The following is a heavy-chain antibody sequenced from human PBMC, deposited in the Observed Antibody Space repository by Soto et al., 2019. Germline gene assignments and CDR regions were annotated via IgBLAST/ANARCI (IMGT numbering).Heavy chain of an antibody. CDR2: IIPIFGTA. D-gene: IGHD3-3*01. J-gene: IGHJ4*02. V-gene: IGHV1-69*13. Sequence: SVKVSCKASGGTFSSYAISWVRQAPGQGLEWMGGIIPIFGTANYAQKFQGRVTITADESTSTAYMELSSLRSEDTAVYYCASLEYYDFWSGYYTFWGQGTRVTVSS. CDR3: ASLEYYDFWSGYYTF. CDR1: GGTFSSYA.